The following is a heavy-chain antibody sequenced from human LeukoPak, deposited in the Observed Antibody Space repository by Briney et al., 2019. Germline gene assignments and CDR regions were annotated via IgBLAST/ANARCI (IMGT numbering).Heavy chain of an antibody. CDR2: IGYDGSNK. D-gene: IGHD3-22*01. CDR3: AKEIYYDSSAFFDY. Sequence: TGGSLRLSCAASGFTFSSYGMHWVRQAPGKGLEWVAVIGYDGSNKYYADSVKGRFTISRDNSKNTLYLQMNSLRTEDTAVYFCAKEIYYDSSAFFDYWGQGTLVTVSS. V-gene: IGHV3-30*02. CDR1: GFTFSSYG. J-gene: IGHJ4*02.